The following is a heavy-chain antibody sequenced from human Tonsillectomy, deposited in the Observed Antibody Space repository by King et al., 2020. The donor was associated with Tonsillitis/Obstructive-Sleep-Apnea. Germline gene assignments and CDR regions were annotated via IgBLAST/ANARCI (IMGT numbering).Heavy chain of an antibody. J-gene: IGHJ6*02. CDR2: IDPSDSYT. V-gene: IGHV5-10-1*01. CDR3: ARSAYSNGFADYYYVMDV. Sequence: VQLVESGAEVKKPGESLTISCKGSGYIFTNYWINWVRQMPGKGLEWMGTIDPSDSYTTYSPSFQGHVSISADKSINTAYMQRSSLTASDTAIYYCARSAYSNGFADYYYVMDVWGQGTTVTVSS. D-gene: IGHD5-18*01. CDR1: GYIFTNYW.